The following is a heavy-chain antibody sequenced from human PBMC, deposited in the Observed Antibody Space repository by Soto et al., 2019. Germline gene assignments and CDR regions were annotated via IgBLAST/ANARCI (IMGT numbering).Heavy chain of an antibody. CDR2: INHSGST. J-gene: IGHJ4*02. CDR1: GGSFSGYY. Sequence: QVQLQQWGAGLLKPSETLSLTCAVYGGSFSGYYWSWIRQPPGKGLEWIGEINHSGSTNYNPSLKRRVTISVDTSKNQFSLKLSSVTAADTAVYYCARGRTVTPTLYYFDYWGQGTLVTVSS. CDR3: ARGRTVTPTLYYFDY. D-gene: IGHD4-17*01. V-gene: IGHV4-34*01.